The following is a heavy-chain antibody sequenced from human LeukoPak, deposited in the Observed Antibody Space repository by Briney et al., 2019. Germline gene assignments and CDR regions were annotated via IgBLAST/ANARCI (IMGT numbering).Heavy chain of an antibody. CDR1: GYTFTSYG. CDR3: ARHRVVVPAAIYGY. Sequence: GASVKLSCKASGYTFTSYGISWVRQAPGQGLEWMGWISAYNGNTNYAQKLQGRVTMTTDTSTSTAYMELRSLRSDDTAVYYCARHRVVVPAAIYGYWGQGTLVTVSS. J-gene: IGHJ4*02. CDR2: ISAYNGNT. D-gene: IGHD2-2*01. V-gene: IGHV1-18*01.